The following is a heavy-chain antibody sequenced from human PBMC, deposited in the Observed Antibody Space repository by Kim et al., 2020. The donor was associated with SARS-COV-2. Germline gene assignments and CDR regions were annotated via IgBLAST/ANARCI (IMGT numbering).Heavy chain of an antibody. D-gene: IGHD3-9*01. V-gene: IGHV3-23*01. CDR3: AKIDILSAYPYEP. J-gene: IGHJ5*02. CDR2: IRGNGGRT. CDR1: GFPFSLYA. Sequence: GGSLRLSCAASGFPFSLYAMNWVRQAPGKGLEWVSAIRGNGGRTYYADSVKGRFIITRDNSKNMLYLQMNSLRAEDTAVYYCAKIDILSAYPYEPWGQGTLVTVSS.